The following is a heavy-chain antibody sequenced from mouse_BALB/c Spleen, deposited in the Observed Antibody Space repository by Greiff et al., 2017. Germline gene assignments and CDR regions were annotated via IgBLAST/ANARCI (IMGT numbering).Heavy chain of an antibody. Sequence: VKLMESGPGLVAPSQSLSITCTVSGFSLTSYGVHWVRQPPGKGLEWLGVIWAGGSTNYNSALMSRLSISKDNSKSQVFLKMNSLQTDDTAMYYCASPLRLYYYAMDYWGQGTSVTVSA. J-gene: IGHJ4*01. CDR3: ASPLRLYYYAMDY. CDR1: GFSLTSYG. CDR2: IWAGGST. V-gene: IGHV2-9*02. D-gene: IGHD1-2*01.